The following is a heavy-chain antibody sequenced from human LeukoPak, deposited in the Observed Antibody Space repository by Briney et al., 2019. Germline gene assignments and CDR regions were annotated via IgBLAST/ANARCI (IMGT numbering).Heavy chain of an antibody. CDR2: IYSGGST. J-gene: IGHJ6*02. CDR1: GFTVSSNY. D-gene: IGHD3-3*01. CDR3: ARVTGTIFGVVIPRYYYYGMDV. V-gene: IGHV3-53*01. Sequence: PGGSLRLSCAASGFTVSSNYMSWVRQAPGKGLEWVSVIYSGGSTYYADSVKGRFTISRDNSKNTLYLQMNSLRAEDTAVYYCARVTGTIFGVVIPRYYYYGMDVWGQGTTVTVSS.